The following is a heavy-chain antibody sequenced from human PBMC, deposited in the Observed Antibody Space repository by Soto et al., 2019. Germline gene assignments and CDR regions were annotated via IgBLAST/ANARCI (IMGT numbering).Heavy chain of an antibody. Sequence: QVQLVESGGGVVQPGRSLRLSCAASGFTFNSYGMHWVRQAPGKGLEWVTDIWSDASNKYYADSVKGRFTISRDNSKNTLYLKMNSLRAEDTAVYYCAKGSGHYYNWFDLWGQVTVVTVS. V-gene: IGHV3-33*06. CDR2: IWSDASNK. J-gene: IGHJ5*02. CDR3: AKGSGHYYNWFDL. CDR1: GFTFNSYG. D-gene: IGHD3-10*01.